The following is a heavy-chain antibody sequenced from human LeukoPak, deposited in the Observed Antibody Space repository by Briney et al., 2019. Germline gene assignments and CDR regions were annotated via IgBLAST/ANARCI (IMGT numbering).Heavy chain of an antibody. CDR1: GFTFSSYS. CDR2: ISSSSSYI. Sequence: GGSLRLSRAASGFTFSSYSMNWVRQAPGKGLEWVSSISSSSSYIYYADSVKGRFTISRDNAKNSLYLQMNSLRAEDTAVYYCARDEPGWGFDYWGQGTLVTVSS. V-gene: IGHV3-21*01. J-gene: IGHJ4*02. CDR3: ARDEPGWGFDY. D-gene: IGHD1-14*01.